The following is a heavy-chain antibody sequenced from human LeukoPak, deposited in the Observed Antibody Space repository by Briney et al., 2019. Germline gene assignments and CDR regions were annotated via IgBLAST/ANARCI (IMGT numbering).Heavy chain of an antibody. J-gene: IGHJ4*02. CDR2: INWNGSST. CDR1: GFSFDDYD. D-gene: IGHD3-16*01. V-gene: IGHV3-20*04. Sequence: GGSLRLPCAASGFSFDDYDMSWVRQAPGKGLEWVSGINWNGSSTGYADSVKGRFTISRDNAKNSLYLQMSSLRAEDTALYYCAREEGGYFDYWGQGTLVTVSS. CDR3: AREEGGYFDY.